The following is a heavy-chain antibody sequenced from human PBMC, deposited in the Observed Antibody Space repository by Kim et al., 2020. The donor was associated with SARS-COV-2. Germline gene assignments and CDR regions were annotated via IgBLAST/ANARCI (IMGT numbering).Heavy chain of an antibody. V-gene: IGHV3-49*03. J-gene: IGHJ5*02. Sequence: GGSLRLSCTASGFTFGEYALGWFRQAPGKGLEWVGFIRSISHTGAADYAASVRGRFSISRDDSKSTAYLHMNSLKTEDTAMYYCTRVIDFYGVRVDPWGQGALVTVSS. CDR1: GFTFGEYA. CDR2: IRSISHTGAA. CDR3: TRVIDFYGVRVDP. D-gene: IGHD3-3*01.